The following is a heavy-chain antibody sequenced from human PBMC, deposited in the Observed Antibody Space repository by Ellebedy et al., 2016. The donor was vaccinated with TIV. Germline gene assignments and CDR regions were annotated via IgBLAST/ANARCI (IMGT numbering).Heavy chain of an antibody. CDR2: GFYSGSA. D-gene: IGHD3-22*01. V-gene: IGHV4-59*01. Sequence: SETLSLTXTVSGGSISTYYWTWIRQPPGKGLEWLGSGFYSGSAKYNPSHKSRVTISVDTSKNQFSLKLSSVTAADTAVYFCARDTMTVWGEGWYYGMDVWGQGTTVTVSS. J-gene: IGHJ6*02. CDR1: GGSISTYY. CDR3: ARDTMTVWGEGWYYGMDV.